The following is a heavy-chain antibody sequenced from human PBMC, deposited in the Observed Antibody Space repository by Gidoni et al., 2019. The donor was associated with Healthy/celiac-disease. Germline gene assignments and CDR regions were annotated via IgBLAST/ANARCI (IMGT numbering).Heavy chain of an antibody. Sequence: QVQLVESGGGVVQPGGSLRLSCAASGFTFSSYGMHWVRQAPGKGLEWVAFIRYDGSNKYYADSVKGRFTISRDNSKNTLYLQMNSLRAEDTAVYYCAKASWPVAVRYWGQGTLVTVSS. CDR2: IRYDGSNK. V-gene: IGHV3-30*02. J-gene: IGHJ4*02. CDR3: AKASWPVAVRY. D-gene: IGHD6-19*01. CDR1: GFTFSSYG.